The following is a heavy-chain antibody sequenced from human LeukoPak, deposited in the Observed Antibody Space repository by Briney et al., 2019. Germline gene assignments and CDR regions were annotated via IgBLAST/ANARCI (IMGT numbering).Heavy chain of an antibody. Sequence: GESLKISCKGSGYSFTSYWIGWVRQVPGKGLEWMGIIYPGDSDTRYSPSFQGQVTISADKSISTAYLQWSSLKASDTAMYYCARQASGGYYDFWSGYGPGAFDIWGQGTMVTVSS. D-gene: IGHD3-3*01. J-gene: IGHJ3*02. V-gene: IGHV5-51*01. CDR3: ARQASGGYYDFWSGYGPGAFDI. CDR2: IYPGDSDT. CDR1: GYSFTSYW.